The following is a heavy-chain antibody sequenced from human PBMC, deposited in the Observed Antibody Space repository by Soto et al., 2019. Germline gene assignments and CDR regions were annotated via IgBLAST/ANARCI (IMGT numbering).Heavy chain of an antibody. J-gene: IGHJ4*02. V-gene: IGHV1-69*13. CDR2: IIPIFGTA. CDR3: ARASRRDGYNLVDY. CDR1: GGTFSSYA. D-gene: IGHD5-12*01. Sequence: SVKVSCKASGGTFSSYAISWVRQAPGQGLEWMGGIIPIFGTANYAQKLKGRVTITADESTSTAYMELSSLRSEDTAVYYCARASRRDGYNLVDYWGQGTLVNVSS.